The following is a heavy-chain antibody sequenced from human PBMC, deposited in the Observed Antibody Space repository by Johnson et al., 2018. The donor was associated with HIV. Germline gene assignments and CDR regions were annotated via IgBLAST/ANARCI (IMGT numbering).Heavy chain of an antibody. CDR3: ATFDAFDI. CDR2: IWYDGSNK. Sequence: QVQLVESGGGVVQPGRSLRLSCAPSGFTFSRYGMHWVRQAPGKGLEWVAAIWYDGSNKYYADSVKGRFTISRDNSKNTLYLQMNSLRAEDTAVYYCATFDAFDIWGQGTMVTVSS. J-gene: IGHJ3*02. CDR1: GFTFSRYG. V-gene: IGHV3-30*19.